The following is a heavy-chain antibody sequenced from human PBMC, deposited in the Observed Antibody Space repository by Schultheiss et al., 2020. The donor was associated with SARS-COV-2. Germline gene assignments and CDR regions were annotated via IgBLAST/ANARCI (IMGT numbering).Heavy chain of an antibody. D-gene: IGHD3-22*01. J-gene: IGHJ4*02. CDR1: GGSISSSPYY. CDR3: ARAIYYYDSSGLRKYYFDY. Sequence: SETLSLTCTVSGGSISSSPYYWGWIRQPPGKGLEWIASIYYYTGSAYYNPSLKSRVTISVDTSRDQFSLQLSSVTASDTAVYFCARAIYYYDSSGLRKYYFDYWGQGTLVTVSS. CDR2: IYYYTGSA. V-gene: IGHV4-39*01.